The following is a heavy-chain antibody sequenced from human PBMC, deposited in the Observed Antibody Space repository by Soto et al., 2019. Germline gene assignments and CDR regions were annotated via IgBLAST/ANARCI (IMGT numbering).Heavy chain of an antibody. Sequence: QVQLVQSGAEVKKPGASVKVSCKASGYTFTSYGISWVRQAPGQGLEWMGWISAYNGNTNYAQKLQGRGTMTTDTSTTIAYMELRGLRSDDTAVDYCARQDYYDSSGYRADLDYWGQGTLVTVSS. J-gene: IGHJ4*02. D-gene: IGHD3-22*01. CDR2: ISAYNGNT. CDR1: GYTFTSYG. V-gene: IGHV1-18*01. CDR3: ARQDYYDSSGYRADLDY.